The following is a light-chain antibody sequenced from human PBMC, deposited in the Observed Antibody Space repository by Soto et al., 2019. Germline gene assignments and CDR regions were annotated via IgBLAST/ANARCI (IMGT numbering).Light chain of an antibody. J-gene: IGKJ4*01. CDR2: AAS. CDR1: QGISSW. Sequence: SATAVSTSIGERATVTCLACQGISSWLAWYQQKPGKAPKLLIYAASSLQSGVPSRFSGSGSGTDFTLTISSLQAEDFAPYYCHQANSFPLPCGEGTKVDI. CDR3: HQANSFPLP. V-gene: IGKV1-12*01.